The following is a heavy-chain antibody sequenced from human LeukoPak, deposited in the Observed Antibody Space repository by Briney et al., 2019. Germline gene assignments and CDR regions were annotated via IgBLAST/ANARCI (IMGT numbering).Heavy chain of an antibody. CDR3: ARDLSTSSNWELDY. J-gene: IGHJ4*02. CDR2: INPNSGGT. V-gene: IGHV1-2*02. Sequence: ASVKVSCKASGYTFSDYYTHWVRQAPGQGLEWMGWINPNSGGTRYAQQFQGRVTMTRDTFIGTVYMELSTLRSDDTAVYYCARDLSTSSNWELDYWGQGTLVTVSS. D-gene: IGHD1-1*01. CDR1: GYTFSDYY.